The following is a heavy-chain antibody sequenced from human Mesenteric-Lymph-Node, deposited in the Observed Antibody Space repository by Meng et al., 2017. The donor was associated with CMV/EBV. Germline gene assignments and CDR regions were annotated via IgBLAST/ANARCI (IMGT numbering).Heavy chain of an antibody. Sequence: SETLSLTCTVSGGSISSYYWSWIRQPPGKGLDWIGDIYYNGNTNYNPSLKSRVTISVDTSKSQFSLKLSSVTAADTAVYYCAKVIPDYYDSSGYIWYGMDVWGQGTTVTVSS. V-gene: IGHV4-59*01. CDR3: AKVIPDYYDSSGYIWYGMDV. CDR2: IYYNGNT. J-gene: IGHJ6*02. D-gene: IGHD3-22*01. CDR1: GGSISSYY.